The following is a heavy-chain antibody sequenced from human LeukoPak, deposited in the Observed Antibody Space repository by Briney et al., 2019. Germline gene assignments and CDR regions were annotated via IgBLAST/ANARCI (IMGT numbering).Heavy chain of an antibody. CDR2: ISGSGGST. J-gene: IGHJ4*02. V-gene: IGHV3-23*01. CDR1: GFTFRSYA. D-gene: IGHD1-26*01. CDR3: AKDLVGHTSQFDY. Sequence: GGSLRLSCAASGFTFRSYAMNWVRQAPGKGLEWVSGISGSGGSTYYADSVKGRFTISRDNSKNTLYLQMNSQRGEDTAVYYCAKDLVGHTSQFDYWGQGTLVTVSS.